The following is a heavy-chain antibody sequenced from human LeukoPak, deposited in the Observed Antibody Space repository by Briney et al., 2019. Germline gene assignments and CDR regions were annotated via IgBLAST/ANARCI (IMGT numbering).Heavy chain of an antibody. Sequence: PSETLSLTCTVSGGSISSSSYYWGWIRQPPGKRLEWIGSIYYSGSTYYNPSLKSRVTISVDTSKNQFSLKLSSVTAADTAVYYCARGEGYYYYGMDVWGQGTTVTVSS. V-gene: IGHV4-39*01. CDR3: ARGEGYYYYGMDV. CDR2: IYYSGST. CDR1: GGSISSSSYY. D-gene: IGHD2-21*01. J-gene: IGHJ6*02.